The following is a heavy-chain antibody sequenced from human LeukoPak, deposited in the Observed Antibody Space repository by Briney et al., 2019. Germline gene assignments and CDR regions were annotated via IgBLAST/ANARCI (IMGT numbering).Heavy chain of an antibody. V-gene: IGHV5-51*01. Sequence: GESLKISCKASGYSFTSYWIAWVRQMPGKGLEWMGIIYPGDSDTRYSPSFQGQVTISADKSISTAYLQWSSLKASDTAMYYCARAIVGATPVDWFDPWGQGTLVTVSS. CDR3: ARAIVGATPVDWFDP. CDR2: IYPGDSDT. CDR1: GYSFTSYW. D-gene: IGHD1-26*01. J-gene: IGHJ5*02.